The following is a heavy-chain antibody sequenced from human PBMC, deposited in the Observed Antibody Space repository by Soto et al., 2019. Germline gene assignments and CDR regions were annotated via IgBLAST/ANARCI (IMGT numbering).Heavy chain of an antibody. V-gene: IGHV1-3*01. CDR2: INAANGNV. D-gene: IGHD6-19*01. CDR1: GYTFSSYA. CDR3: ARAVGQFDP. J-gene: IGHJ5*02. Sequence: ASVKVSCKASGYTFSSYALHWLRQAPGQRLEWMGWINAANGNVKYSQKFQGRVTITRDTSASTAYMELSSLRSEDTAVYYCARAVGQFDPWGQGTQVTVSS.